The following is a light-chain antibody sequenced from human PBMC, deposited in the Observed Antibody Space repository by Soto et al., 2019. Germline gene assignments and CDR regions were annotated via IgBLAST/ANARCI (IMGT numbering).Light chain of an antibody. Sequence: DIVMTQSPATLSVSPGERATLSCRASESVSNNLALYQQKPGQAPRLLFYAASTRATGVPARFSGSGSGTDFTLSISTLQSEDFAVYYCQQYNNWPAMTFGQGTRLEIK. CDR3: QQYNNWPAMT. V-gene: IGKV3-15*01. CDR2: AAS. CDR1: ESVSNN. J-gene: IGKJ5*01.